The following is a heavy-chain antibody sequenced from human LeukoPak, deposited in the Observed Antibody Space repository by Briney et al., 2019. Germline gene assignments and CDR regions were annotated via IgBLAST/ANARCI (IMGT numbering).Heavy chain of an antibody. V-gene: IGHV4-59*08. CDR1: GGSISSYY. CDR2: IYYSGNT. CDR3: ARINWNYFDY. J-gene: IGHJ4*02. Sequence: SETLSLTCTVSGGSISSYYWSWIRQPPGKGLEWVGYIYYSGNTNYNPSLKSRLTMSADRSRNQFSLKLNSVTAADTAVYYCARINWNYFDYWGQGILVTVSS. D-gene: IGHD1-1*01.